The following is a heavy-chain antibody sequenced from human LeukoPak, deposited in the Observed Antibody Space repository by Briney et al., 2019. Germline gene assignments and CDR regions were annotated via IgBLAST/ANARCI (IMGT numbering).Heavy chain of an antibody. CDR3: AKDRNTFGGVIVVGDYFDY. V-gene: IGHV3-23*01. Sequence: QPGGSLRLSCAASGFTFSSYGMSWVRQAPGKGLEWVSAISGSGGSTYYADSVKGRFTISRDNSKNTLYLQMNSLRAEDTAVYYCAKDRNTFGGVIVVGDYFDYWGQGTLVTVSS. CDR1: GFTFSSYG. CDR2: ISGSGGST. J-gene: IGHJ4*02. D-gene: IGHD3-16*02.